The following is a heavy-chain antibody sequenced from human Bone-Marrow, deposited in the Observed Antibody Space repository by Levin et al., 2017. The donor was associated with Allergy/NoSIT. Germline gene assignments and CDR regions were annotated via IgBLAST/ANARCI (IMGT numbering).Heavy chain of an antibody. Sequence: PGGSLRLSCTASGLTFRNYAMNWVRQAPGKGLEWVSVISGSDATTHYAASVKGRFTISRDNSKNTLYLQMNSLRVEDTATYFCAKAVSSLWNAPENYFYGMDVWGQGTTVTVSS. V-gene: IGHV3-23*01. J-gene: IGHJ6*02. CDR2: ISGSDATT. CDR1: GLTFRNYA. CDR3: AKAVSSLWNAPENYFYGMDV. D-gene: IGHD1-1*01.